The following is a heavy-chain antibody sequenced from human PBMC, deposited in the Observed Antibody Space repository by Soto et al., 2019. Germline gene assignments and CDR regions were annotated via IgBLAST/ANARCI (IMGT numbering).Heavy chain of an antibody. CDR3: ANDNLAVHFVRSGRAH. D-gene: IGHD2-15*01. CDR2: LSFDGHHK. Sequence: PGGTLRISCSASGLTRNSHGMRWLRQAPGKGLEWVAVLSFDGHHKYFADSVKGRFTISRDNSRSTLYLHMNSLRVEDTAVFYCANDNLAVHFVRSGRAHWGQ. J-gene: IGHJ1*01. CDR1: GLTRNSHG. V-gene: IGHV3-30*18.